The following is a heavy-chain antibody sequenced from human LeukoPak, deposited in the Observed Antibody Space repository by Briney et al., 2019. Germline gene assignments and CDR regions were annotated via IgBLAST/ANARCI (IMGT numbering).Heavy chain of an antibody. CDR1: GYSISSGYY. J-gene: IGHJ3*02. V-gene: IGHV4-61*01. Sequence: SETLSLTCTASGYSISSGYYWGWIRQPPGKGLEWIGYIYYSGSTNYNPSLKSRVTISVDTSKNQFSLKLSSVTAADTAVYYCARDRGGSYRYDAFDIWGQGTMVTVSS. CDR3: ARDRGGSYRYDAFDI. D-gene: IGHD1-26*01. CDR2: IYYSGST.